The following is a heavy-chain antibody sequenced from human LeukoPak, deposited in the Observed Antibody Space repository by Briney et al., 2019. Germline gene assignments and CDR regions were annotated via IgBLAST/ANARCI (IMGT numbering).Heavy chain of an antibody. CDR1: GFIFSNYA. D-gene: IGHD3-10*01. J-gene: IGHJ4*02. Sequence: GGSLRLSCAAAGFIFSNYAMHWVRQAPGKGLDWVALISYDGSNKYYADSVKGRFTISRDNAKNSLYLQMNSLRAEDTAVYYCARMIGFYYGSGSYWYFDYWGQGTLVTVSS. CDR3: ARMIGFYYGSGSYWYFDY. V-gene: IGHV3-30*14. CDR2: ISYDGSNK.